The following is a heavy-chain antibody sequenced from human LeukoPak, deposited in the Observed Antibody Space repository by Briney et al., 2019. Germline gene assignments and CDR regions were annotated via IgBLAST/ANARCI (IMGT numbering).Heavy chain of an antibody. Sequence: SETLSLTCTVSGGSISSSSYYWGWIRQPPGKGLEWIGSIYYSGSTYYNPSLKSRVTISVDTSKNQFSLSLSSVTAADTAVYYCASSTPIVLMVYTDNDFDIWGQGTMVTVSS. D-gene: IGHD2-8*01. V-gene: IGHV4-39*07. CDR2: IYYSGST. J-gene: IGHJ3*02. CDR1: GGSISSSSYY. CDR3: ASSTPIVLMVYTDNDFDI.